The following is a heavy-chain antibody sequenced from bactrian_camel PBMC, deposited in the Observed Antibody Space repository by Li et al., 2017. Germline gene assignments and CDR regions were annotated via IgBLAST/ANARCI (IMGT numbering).Heavy chain of an antibody. CDR2: LASDGSS. CDR1: GYTYSSNV. V-gene: IGHV3S53*01. Sequence: HVQLVESGGGLVQAGGSLRLSCAAPGYTYSSNVMGWFRQAPGKEREGVASLASDGSSIYANSLKGRFSISKDNARNWLDLQMDSLEPGDTARYYCAADRRRHGPPSLRPGDYSVWGQGTQVTVS. CDR3: AADRRRHGPPSLRPGDYSV. D-gene: IGHD2*01. J-gene: IGHJ4*01.